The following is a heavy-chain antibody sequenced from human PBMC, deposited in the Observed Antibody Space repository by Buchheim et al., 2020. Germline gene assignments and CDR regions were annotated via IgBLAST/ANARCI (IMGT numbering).Heavy chain of an antibody. D-gene: IGHD3-22*01. CDR2: IYPSDSDT. CDR3: GRYYYDTSGYWYFDY. CDR1: GYTFPNYW. V-gene: IGHV5-51*01. Sequence: EVQLVQSGAEVKKPGESLKISCQGSGYTFPNYWIGWVRQMPGKGLEWMGIIYPSDSDTRYSPSFLGQVTISVDKSISTAYLQWGSLKASDTAIYYCGRYYYDTSGYWYFDYWGQGTL. J-gene: IGHJ4*02.